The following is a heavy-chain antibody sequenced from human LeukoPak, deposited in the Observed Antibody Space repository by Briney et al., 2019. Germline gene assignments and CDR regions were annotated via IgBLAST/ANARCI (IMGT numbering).Heavy chain of an antibody. CDR2: IYSGGST. Sequence: PGGSLRLSCAASGFTFSSYSMNWVRQAPGKGLEWVSTIYSGGSTFYADSVKGRFTISRDNAKNSLYLQMNSLRAEDTAVYYCAELGITMIGGVWGKGTTVTISS. J-gene: IGHJ6*04. CDR3: AELGITMIGGV. CDR1: GFTFSSYS. D-gene: IGHD3-10*02. V-gene: IGHV3-21*01.